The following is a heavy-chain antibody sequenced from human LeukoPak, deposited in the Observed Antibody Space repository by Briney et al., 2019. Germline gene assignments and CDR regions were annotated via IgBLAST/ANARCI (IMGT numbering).Heavy chain of an antibody. D-gene: IGHD5-18*01. Sequence: PSETLSLTCTVSGGSISSSSAYWGWIRQPPGKGLEGIGSIYYSKNTYYNPSLKSRVTISADTSKNQFSLTLGSVSATDTAVYYCVSPRGFSYGYFDYWDQGTLVTVSS. CDR2: IYYSKNT. J-gene: IGHJ4*02. CDR1: GGSISSSSAY. CDR3: VSPRGFSYGYFDY. V-gene: IGHV4-39*01.